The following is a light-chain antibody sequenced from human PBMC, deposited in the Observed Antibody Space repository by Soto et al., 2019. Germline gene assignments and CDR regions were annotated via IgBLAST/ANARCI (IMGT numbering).Light chain of an antibody. Sequence: EIVLTPSPGTLSLSPGERATLSCRASQSVSSSYLAWYQQKPGQAPRLLIYGASSRATGIPDRFSGSGSGTDFTLTISRLEPEDFAVYYCQQYGSSPPWTFGQGTKGEIK. CDR3: QQYGSSPPWT. CDR2: GAS. V-gene: IGKV3-20*01. CDR1: QSVSSSY. J-gene: IGKJ1*01.